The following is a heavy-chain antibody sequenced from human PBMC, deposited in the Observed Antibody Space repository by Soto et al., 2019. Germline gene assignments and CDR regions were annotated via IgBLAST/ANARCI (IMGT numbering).Heavy chain of an antibody. CDR2: IIPILGIA. J-gene: IGHJ4*02. CDR3: ARGGY. Sequence: QATGQGLEWMGRIIPILGIANYAQKFQGRVTITADKSTSTDDMELSSLRSEDTAVYYCARGGYWGQGTLVTVSS. V-gene: IGHV1-69*04.